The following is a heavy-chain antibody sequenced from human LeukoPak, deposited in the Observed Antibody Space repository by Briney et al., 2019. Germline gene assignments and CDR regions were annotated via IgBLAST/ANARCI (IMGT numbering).Heavy chain of an antibody. Sequence: ASVKVSCKASGYTFTSYDINWVRQATGQGLEWMGWMNPNSGNTGYAQKFQGRVTMTRNTSISTAYMELSSLRSEDTAVYYCARAIQRYCSSTSCYNLRHYYYYYMDVWGKGTTVTVSS. V-gene: IGHV1-8*01. CDR2: MNPNSGNT. CDR3: ARAIQRYCSSTSCYNLRHYYYYYMDV. D-gene: IGHD2-2*02. J-gene: IGHJ6*03. CDR1: GYTFTSYD.